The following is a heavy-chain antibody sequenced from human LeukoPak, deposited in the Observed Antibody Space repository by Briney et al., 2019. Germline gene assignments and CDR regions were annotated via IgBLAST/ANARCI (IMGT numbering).Heavy chain of an antibody. J-gene: IGHJ6*02. Sequence: ASVKVSCKASGYTFTGYYMHWVRQAPGQGLEWMGWINPNSGGTNYAQKFQGWVTMTRDTSISTAYMELSRLRSDDTAVYYCARERRYCSSTSCYLGYYYGMDVWGQGTTVTVSS. CDR1: GYTFTGYY. CDR2: INPNSGGT. D-gene: IGHD2-2*01. V-gene: IGHV1-2*04. CDR3: ARERRYCSSTSCYLGYYYGMDV.